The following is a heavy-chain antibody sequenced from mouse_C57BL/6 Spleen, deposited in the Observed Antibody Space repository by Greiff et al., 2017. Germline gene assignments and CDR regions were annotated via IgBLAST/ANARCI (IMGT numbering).Heavy chain of an antibody. Sequence: EVKLVESGGGLVKPGGSLKLPCAASGFPFSDFGLHWVRQAPEKGLEWVAYISSGSSTIYYADTVKGRFTISRDNAKNTLFLQMTSLRSEDTAMYYCARRSNCLDYWGQGTTLTVSS. V-gene: IGHV5-17*01. D-gene: IGHD2-5*01. CDR3: ARRSNCLDY. CDR1: GFPFSDFG. J-gene: IGHJ2*01. CDR2: ISSGSSTI.